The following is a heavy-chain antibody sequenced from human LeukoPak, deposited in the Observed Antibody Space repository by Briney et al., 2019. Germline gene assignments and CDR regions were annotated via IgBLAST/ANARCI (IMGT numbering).Heavy chain of an antibody. CDR2: IYHSGST. Sequence: SETLSLTCTVSGYSISSGYYWGWIRQPPGKGLEWIGSIYHSGSTYYNPSLKSRVTISVDTSKNQFSLKLSSVTAADTAVYYCARGDIVVVPAAMQNWFDPWGQGTLVTVSS. V-gene: IGHV4-38-2*02. J-gene: IGHJ5*02. CDR1: GYSISSGYY. CDR3: ARGDIVVVPAAMQNWFDP. D-gene: IGHD2-2*01.